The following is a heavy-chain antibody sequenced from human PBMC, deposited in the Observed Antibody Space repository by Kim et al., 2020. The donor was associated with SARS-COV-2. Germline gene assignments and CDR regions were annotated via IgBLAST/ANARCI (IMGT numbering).Heavy chain of an antibody. CDR3: AGSRFSGSYDSYYYYGMDV. D-gene: IGHD1-26*01. J-gene: IGHJ6*02. CDR2: IYYSGST. CDR1: GGSISSYY. V-gene: IGHV4-59*08. Sequence: SETLSLTCTVSGGSISSYYWSWIRQPPGKGLEWIGYIYYSGSTNYNPSLKSRVTISVDTSKNQFSLKLSSVTAADTAVYYCAGSRFSGSYDSYYYYGMDVWGQGTTVTVSS.